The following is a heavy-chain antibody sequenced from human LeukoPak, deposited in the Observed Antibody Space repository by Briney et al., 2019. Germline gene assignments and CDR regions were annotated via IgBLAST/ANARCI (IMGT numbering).Heavy chain of an antibody. V-gene: IGHV3-7*01. J-gene: IGHJ4*02. Sequence: GGSLRLSCAASGFTFSSYWMSWVRQAPGKGLEWVANIKQDGSEKYYVDSVKGRFTISRDSAKNSLYLQMNSLRAEDTAVYYCARTGEYYYDSSGYYVGGYYFDYWGQGTLVTVSS. D-gene: IGHD3-22*01. CDR3: ARTGEYYYDSSGYYVGGYYFDY. CDR2: IKQDGSEK. CDR1: GFTFSSYW.